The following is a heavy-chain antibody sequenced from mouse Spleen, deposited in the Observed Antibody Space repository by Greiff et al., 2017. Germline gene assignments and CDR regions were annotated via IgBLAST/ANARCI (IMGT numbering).Heavy chain of an antibody. J-gene: IGHJ2*01. CDR3: ARDRTGTGGYFDY. CDR2: INYDGSST. Sequence: EVNLVESEGGLVQPGSSMKLSCTASGFTFSDYYMAWVRQVPEKGLEWVANINYDGSSTYYLDSLKSRFIISRDNAKNILYLQMSSLKSEDTATYYCARDRTGTGGYFDYWGQGTTLTVSS. D-gene: IGHD4-1*01. CDR1: GFTFSDYY. V-gene: IGHV5-16*01.